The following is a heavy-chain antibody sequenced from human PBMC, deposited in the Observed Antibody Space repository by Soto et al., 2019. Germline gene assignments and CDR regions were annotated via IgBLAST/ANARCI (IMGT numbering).Heavy chain of an antibody. J-gene: IGHJ4*02. V-gene: IGHV4-59*11. CDR2: ISYSGST. D-gene: IGHD2-2*01. CDR3: ARADPAASAGY. Sequence: PSETLSLTCTVSGGSMSSHYWTWLRQSPGKGLEWIGYISYSGSTYYNPSLKSRVSISADTSKNQFSLRMNSMIAADTAVYYCARADPAASAGYWGQGTLVTVSS. CDR1: GGSMSSHY.